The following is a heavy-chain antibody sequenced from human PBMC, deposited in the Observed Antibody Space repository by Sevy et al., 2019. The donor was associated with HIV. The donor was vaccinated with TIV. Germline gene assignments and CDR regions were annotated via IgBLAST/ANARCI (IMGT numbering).Heavy chain of an antibody. Sequence: GGSLRLSCAASGFTISSYWVTWVRQAPGKGLEWVANIKQDGSEKYYVDSVKGRFTISRDNAKNSLYLQMNSLRAEDTAVYYCARETSITIFGGEPPDYWGQGTLVTVSS. CDR3: ARETSITIFGGEPPDY. J-gene: IGHJ4*02. CDR1: GFTISSYW. CDR2: IKQDGSEK. D-gene: IGHD3-3*01. V-gene: IGHV3-7*01.